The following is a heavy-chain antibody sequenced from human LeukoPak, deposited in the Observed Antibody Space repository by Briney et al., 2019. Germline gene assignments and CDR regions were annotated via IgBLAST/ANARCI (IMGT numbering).Heavy chain of an antibody. CDR2: IIPIRGIA. Sequence: SVKVSCKASGGTFSSYTISWVRQAPGQGLEWMGRIIPIRGIANYAQKFQGRVTITADKSTSTAYMELSSLRSEDTAVYYCARATGAASSLYMDVWGKGTTVTVSS. CDR1: GGTFSSYT. V-gene: IGHV1-69*02. J-gene: IGHJ6*03. CDR3: ARATGAASSLYMDV. D-gene: IGHD1-14*01.